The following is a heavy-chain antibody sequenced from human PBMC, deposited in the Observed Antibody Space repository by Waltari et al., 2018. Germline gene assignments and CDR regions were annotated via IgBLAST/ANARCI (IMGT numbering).Heavy chain of an antibody. CDR2: VSSSSSTI. CDR3: ARARDKSAMAYYYYGMDV. J-gene: IGHJ6*02. Sequence: EVQLVESGGGLVHPGGSLRLPCAASGFTFSSYSMNWFRQAPGKGLEWVSLVSSSSSTIYYADSVKGRFTISRDNAKNSLYLQMNSLRAEDTAVYYCARARDKSAMAYYYYGMDVWGQGTTVTVSS. D-gene: IGHD5-18*01. V-gene: IGHV3-48*01. CDR1: GFTFSSYS.